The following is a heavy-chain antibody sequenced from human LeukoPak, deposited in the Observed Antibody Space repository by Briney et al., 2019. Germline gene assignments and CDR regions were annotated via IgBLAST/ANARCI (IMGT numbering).Heavy chain of an antibody. D-gene: IGHD2-2*01. V-gene: IGHV4-34*01. Sequence: PSETLSLTCAVYGGSFSGYYWSWIRQPPGKGLEWVXEINHSGSTNYNPSLKSRVTISVDTSKNQFFIKLNSVTAADTAVYYCARGRGGCSSTSCLFDYWGQGTLVTVSS. CDR2: INHSGST. CDR3: ARGRGGCSSTSCLFDY. J-gene: IGHJ4*02. CDR1: GGSFSGYY.